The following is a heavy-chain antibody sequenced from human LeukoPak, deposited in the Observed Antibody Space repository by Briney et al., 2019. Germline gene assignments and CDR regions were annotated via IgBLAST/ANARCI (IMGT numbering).Heavy chain of an antibody. CDR2: IYYTGST. V-gene: IGHV4-39*01. Sequence: SETLSLTCIVSGDSINTNTYYWGWIRQPPGKGLEWIGSIYYTGSTYYNPSLKSRVTISVDTSKNQFSLKLSSVTAADTAVYYCARHGISGAARLWGQGTLVTVSS. CDR1: GDSINTNTYY. D-gene: IGHD6-25*01. CDR3: ARHGISGAARL. J-gene: IGHJ4*02.